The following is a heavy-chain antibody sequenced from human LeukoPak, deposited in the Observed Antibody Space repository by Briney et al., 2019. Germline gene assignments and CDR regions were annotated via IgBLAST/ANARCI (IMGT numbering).Heavy chain of an antibody. D-gene: IGHD3-22*01. J-gene: IGHJ6*02. CDR3: ARQPHTYYDSSGYYYSPTGVYGMDV. CDR2: IYYSGST. Sequence: SETLSLTCTVSGGSISSYYWSWIRQPPRKGLEWIGYIYYSGSTNYNPSLKSRVTISVDTSKNQFSLKLSSVTAADTAVYYCARQPHTYYDSSGYYYSPTGVYGMDVWGQGTTVTVSS. V-gene: IGHV4-59*08. CDR1: GGSISSYY.